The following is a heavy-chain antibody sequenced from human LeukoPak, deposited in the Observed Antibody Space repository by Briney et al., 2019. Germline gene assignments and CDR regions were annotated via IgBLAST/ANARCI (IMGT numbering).Heavy chain of an antibody. Sequence: GGSLRLSCAASGFTFSSYAMHWVRQAPGKGLEWVAVISYDGSNKYYADSVKGRFTISRDNSKNTLYLQMNSLRAEDTAVYYCARDSEYSSTAHNWFDPWGQGTLVTVSS. D-gene: IGHD6-13*01. V-gene: IGHV3-30*04. CDR1: GFTFSSYA. J-gene: IGHJ5*02. CDR2: ISYDGSNK. CDR3: ARDSEYSSTAHNWFDP.